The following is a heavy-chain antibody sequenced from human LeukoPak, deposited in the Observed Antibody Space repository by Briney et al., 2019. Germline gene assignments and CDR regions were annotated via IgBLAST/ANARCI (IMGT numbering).Heavy chain of an antibody. D-gene: IGHD5-18*01. Sequence: SETLSLTCADSGYSISSGYYWSWIRQPPGKGLEWIGYIYYSGSTNYNPSLKSRVTISVDKSKNQFSLKLSSVTAADTAVYYCARVDPDTAMVFDYWGQGTLVTVSS. CDR3: ARVDPDTAMVFDY. CDR1: GYSISSGYY. J-gene: IGHJ4*02. CDR2: IYYSGST. V-gene: IGHV4-61*05.